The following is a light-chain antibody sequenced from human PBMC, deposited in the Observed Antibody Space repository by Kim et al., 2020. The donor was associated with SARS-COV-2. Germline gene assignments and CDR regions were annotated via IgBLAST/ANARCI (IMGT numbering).Light chain of an antibody. CDR2: GKN. V-gene: IGLV3-19*01. CDR1: SLRSYY. Sequence: SSELTQDPAVSVALGQTVRITCQGDSLRSYYASWYQQKPGQAPLLVIYGKNNRPSGIPDRFSGSTSGNTASLTITGAQAEDEADYYCNSRDSSGNHPFGG. CDR3: NSRDSSGNHP. J-gene: IGLJ2*01.